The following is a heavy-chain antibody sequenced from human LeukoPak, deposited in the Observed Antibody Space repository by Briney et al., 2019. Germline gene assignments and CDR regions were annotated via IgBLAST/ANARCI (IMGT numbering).Heavy chain of an antibody. CDR1: GFTFNTYG. CDR3: AKLPTSYGDYGWDY. J-gene: IGHJ4*02. CDR2: ISKEGNDD. D-gene: IGHD4-17*01. Sequence: GGSLRLSCAVSGFTFNTYGLHWVRQAPGKGLEWLAFISKEGNDDYYANSVKGRFTVSRDNSKKTLYLQMNSLRDEDTAVYYCAKLPTSYGDYGWDYWGQGTLVIVSS. V-gene: IGHV3-30*18.